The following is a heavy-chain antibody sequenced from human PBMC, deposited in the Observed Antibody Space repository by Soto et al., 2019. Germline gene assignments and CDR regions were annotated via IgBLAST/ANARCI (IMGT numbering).Heavy chain of an antibody. CDR1: GGSFSGYY. Sequence: SSETLSLTCAVYGGSFSGYYWSWIRQPPGKGLEWIGEINHSGSTNYNPSLKSRVTISVDTSKNQFSLKLSSVTAADTAVYYCARGYGDLIFDYWGQGTLVTVSS. J-gene: IGHJ4*02. V-gene: IGHV4-34*01. D-gene: IGHD4-17*01. CDR3: ARGYGDLIFDY. CDR2: INHSGST.